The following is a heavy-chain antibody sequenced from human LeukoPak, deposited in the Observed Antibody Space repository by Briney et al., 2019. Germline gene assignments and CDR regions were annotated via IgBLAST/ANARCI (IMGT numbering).Heavy chain of an antibody. V-gene: IGHV2-5*02. CDR2: IYWDDDK. CDR3: AHRRGTGTNNWFDP. D-gene: IGHD1-1*01. Sequence: SSPTLVNPTQTLTLTCTFSGFSLSTSGVGVGWIRQPPGKALEWLALIYWDDDKRYSPSLKSRLTITKDTSKNQVVLTMTNMDPVDTATYYCAHRRGTGTNNWFDPWGQGTLVTVSS. J-gene: IGHJ5*02. CDR1: GFSLSTSGVG.